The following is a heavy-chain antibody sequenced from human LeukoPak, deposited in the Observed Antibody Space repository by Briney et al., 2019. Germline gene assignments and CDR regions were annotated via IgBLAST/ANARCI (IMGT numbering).Heavy chain of an antibody. CDR3: ARARASIVGATKGFDY. CDR2: ISSSGSTI. Sequence: KSGGSLRLSCAASGFTFSDYYMSWIRQAPGKGLEWVSYISSSGSTIYYADSVKGRFTISRDNAKNSLYLQMNSLRAEDTAVYYCARARASIVGATKGFDYWGQGTLVTVSS. CDR1: GFTFSDYY. V-gene: IGHV3-11*01. D-gene: IGHD1-26*01. J-gene: IGHJ4*02.